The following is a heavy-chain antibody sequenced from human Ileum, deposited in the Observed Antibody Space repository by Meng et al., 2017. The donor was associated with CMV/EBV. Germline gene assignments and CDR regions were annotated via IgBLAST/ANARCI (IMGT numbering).Heavy chain of an antibody. CDR3: ARGGMIVVVIPPGDWFDP. CDR1: YTFTGYY. Sequence: YTFTGYYMHWVRHAPGQGLEWMGWINPTSGGTNYSQKFQGRVTMTRDTSISTAYMELSRLRSDDTAVYYCARGGMIVVVIPPGDWFDPWGQGTLVTVSS. J-gene: IGHJ5*02. V-gene: IGHV1-2*02. CDR2: INPTSGGT. D-gene: IGHD3-22*01.